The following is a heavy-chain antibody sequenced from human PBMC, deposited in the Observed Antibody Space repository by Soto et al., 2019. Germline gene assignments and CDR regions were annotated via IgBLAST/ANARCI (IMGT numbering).Heavy chain of an antibody. J-gene: IGHJ6*03. D-gene: IGHD3-10*01. CDR3: AREGKNYYYYMDV. CDR2: IIPILGIA. V-gene: IGHV1-69*04. CDR1: GGTFSSYT. Sequence: GASVKVSCKASGGTFSSYTISWVRQAPGQGLEWMGRIIPILGIANYAQKFQGRVTITADKSTSTAYMELSSLRSEDTAVYYCAREGKNYYYYMDVWGKGTTVTVS.